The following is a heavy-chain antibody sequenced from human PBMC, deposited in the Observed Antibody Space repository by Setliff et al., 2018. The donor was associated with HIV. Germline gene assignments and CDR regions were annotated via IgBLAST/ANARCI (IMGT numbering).Heavy chain of an antibody. CDR3: AIDRGISGHYFDS. CDR1: GSTFSAYS. J-gene: IGHJ4*02. CDR2: ISSNSVYI. Sequence: LRLSCAASGSTFSAYSMNWVRQAPGKGLEWVSSISSNSVYIHYADSVRGRFTISRDNARNSLNLQMNSLRAEDTAVYYCAIDRGISGHYFDSWGQGTLVTVSS. D-gene: IGHD1-26*01. V-gene: IGHV3-21*01.